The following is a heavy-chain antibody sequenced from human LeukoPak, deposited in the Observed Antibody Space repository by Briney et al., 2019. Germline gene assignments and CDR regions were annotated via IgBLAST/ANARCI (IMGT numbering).Heavy chain of an antibody. CDR1: RFTFSSYG. CDR3: ARDAFNSGSYYPYY. D-gene: IGHD1-26*01. Sequence: PGGSLRLSCAASRFTFSSYGMHWVRQAPGKGLEWVAVIWYDGSNKYYADSVKGRFTISRDNSKNTLYLQMNSLRAEDTAVYYCARDAFNSGSYYPYYWGQGTLVTVSS. V-gene: IGHV3-33*01. J-gene: IGHJ4*02. CDR2: IWYDGSNK.